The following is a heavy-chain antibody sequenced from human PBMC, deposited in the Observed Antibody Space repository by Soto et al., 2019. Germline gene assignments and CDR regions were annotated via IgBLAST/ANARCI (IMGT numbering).Heavy chain of an antibody. CDR2: IWYDEIYK. CDR3: ARALDFWSAYFDY. D-gene: IGHD3-3*01. J-gene: IGHJ4*02. V-gene: IGHV3-30*19. Sequence: PGGSLRLSCAAFGFTFSKYGMHWVRQAPGKGLEWVAVIWYDEIYKYYADSVKGRFTISRDNSKNTLYLQMNSLRTEDTAVYYCARALDFWSAYFDYWGQGSLVTVPQ. CDR1: GFTFSKYG.